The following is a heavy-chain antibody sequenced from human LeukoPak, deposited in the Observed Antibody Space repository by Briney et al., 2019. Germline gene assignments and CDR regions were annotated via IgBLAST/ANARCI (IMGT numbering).Heavy chain of an antibody. CDR2: INPSSGTT. Sequence: ASVKVSCKASGYTFTSYYLHWVRQAPGQGLEWMGIINPSSGTTNYPQRFQGRVTMTRDTSTSTVYMELSSLRSEDTAAYYCARASGGYQSSGKFDSWGQGMLVIVSS. V-gene: IGHV1-46*01. J-gene: IGHJ4*02. CDR1: GYTFTSYY. CDR3: ARASGGYQSSGKFDS. D-gene: IGHD3-10*01.